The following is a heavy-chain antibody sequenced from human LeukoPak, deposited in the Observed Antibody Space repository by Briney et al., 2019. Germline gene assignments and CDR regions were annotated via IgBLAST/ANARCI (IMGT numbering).Heavy chain of an antibody. D-gene: IGHD2-8*02. CDR3: ASLTISTGSGNY. CDR1: GYTFTGYY. Sequence: ASVKVSCKASGYTFTGYYVQWVRQAPGQRLEWMGSVHPNTGVTNYAQKFQGRVTMARDTSISTAYMELSSLRSDDTAVYYCASLTISTGSGNYWGRGTLVTVSS. V-gene: IGHV1-2*02. CDR2: VHPNTGVT. J-gene: IGHJ4*02.